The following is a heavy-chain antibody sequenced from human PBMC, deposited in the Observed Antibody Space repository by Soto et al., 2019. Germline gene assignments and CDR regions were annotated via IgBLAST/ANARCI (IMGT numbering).Heavy chain of an antibody. D-gene: IGHD3-3*01. V-gene: IGHV1-8*01. CDR3: ARWPDGDYYYGMDV. J-gene: IGHJ6*02. CDR1: GYTFTSYD. CDR2: MNPNSGNT. Sequence: QVQLVQSGAEVKKPGASVKVSCKASGYTFTSYDINWVRQATGQGLEWMGWMNPNSGNTGYAQKFQGRVTXNRNTSKSTAYMELSSLRSEDTAVYYCARWPDGDYYYGMDVWGQGTTVTVSS.